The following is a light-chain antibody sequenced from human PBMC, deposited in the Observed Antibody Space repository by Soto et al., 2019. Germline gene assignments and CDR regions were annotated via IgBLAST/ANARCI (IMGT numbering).Light chain of an antibody. V-gene: IGKV1-5*01. CDR3: QQYTSFSWS. Sequence: DIQMTQSPSTLSASVGDRVTITCRASQSVFSWLAWYQQKPRQAPKLLIYDASTLEGGVPSRFSGSGSGTEFTLTIGGLQPDDFATYHCQQYTSFSWSFGQGTKVDIK. CDR2: DAS. CDR1: QSVFSW. J-gene: IGKJ1*01.